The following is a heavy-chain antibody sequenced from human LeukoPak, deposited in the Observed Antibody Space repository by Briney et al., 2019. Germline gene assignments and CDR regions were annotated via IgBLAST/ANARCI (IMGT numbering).Heavy chain of an antibody. D-gene: IGHD5-18*01. CDR1: GVTVSSNF. V-gene: IGHV3-66*01. Sequence: GGSLRLSCAASGVTVSSNFMSWVRQAPGKGLEWVSVIYSGGSTYYADSVKGRFTISRDNAKNSLYLQMNSLRAEDTAVYYCARDLSRIHLWSNPYFDYWGQGTLVTVSS. J-gene: IGHJ4*02. CDR3: ARDLSRIHLWSNPYFDY. CDR2: IYSGGST.